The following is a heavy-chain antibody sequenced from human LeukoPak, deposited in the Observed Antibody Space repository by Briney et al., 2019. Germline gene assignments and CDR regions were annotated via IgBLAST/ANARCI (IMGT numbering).Heavy chain of an antibody. J-gene: IGHJ4*02. V-gene: IGHV3-23*01. Sequence: GGSLRLSCAASGFTFSNYAMSWVRQAPGKGLEWVSGISGSGGSTDYADSVKGRFTISRDNSKNTLYLQINSLRAGDTAVYYCAREEVAGTTDYWGQGTLVTVSS. CDR2: ISGSGGST. CDR3: AREEVAGTTDY. D-gene: IGHD1-7*01. CDR1: GFTFSNYA.